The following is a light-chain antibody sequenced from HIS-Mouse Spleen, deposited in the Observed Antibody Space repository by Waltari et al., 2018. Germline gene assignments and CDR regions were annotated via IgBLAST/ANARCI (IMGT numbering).Light chain of an antibody. Sequence: QSALTQPASVSGSPGQSITISCTGTSSDVGSYNLVSWYQHHPGKAPKLSIYGGSKRPSGVSKRFSGSKSGNTASLTISGLQAEDEADYYCSSYAGSNIYVFGTGTKVTVL. CDR2: GGS. CDR3: SSYAGSNIYV. J-gene: IGLJ1*01. CDR1: SSDVGSYNL. V-gene: IGLV2-14*02.